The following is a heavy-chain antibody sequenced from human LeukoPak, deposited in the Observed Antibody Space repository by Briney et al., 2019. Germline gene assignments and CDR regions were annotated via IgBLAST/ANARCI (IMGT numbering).Heavy chain of an antibody. J-gene: IGHJ5*02. CDR2: RHSTGNS. CDR1: KDPIISFDHS. D-gene: IGHD2-21*02. CDR3: ARHILDGDNGSKGFDL. Sequence: PSQTLPLTCGVSKDPIISFDHSWSWIRHFPGKGPEWMGYRHSTGNSYYNPSLRGRVFISEDSSTRHLSLTLSFVTAADTALYYCARHILDGDNGSKGFDLWGQGILVSVSS. V-gene: IGHV4-30-4*07.